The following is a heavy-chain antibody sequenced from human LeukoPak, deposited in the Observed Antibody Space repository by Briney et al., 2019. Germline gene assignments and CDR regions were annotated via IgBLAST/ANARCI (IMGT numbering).Heavy chain of an antibody. D-gene: IGHD2-2*01. CDR3: VKATTENQLQNLDY. V-gene: IGHV3-23*01. J-gene: IGHJ4*02. CDR1: GFTFSTYA. Sequence: GGSLRLSCAASGFTFSTYAMNWVRQAPGKGPEWVSAISGSGGITYYADSVKGRFTISRDNSKNTLYMQMNSLRAEDTAVYYCVKATTENQLQNLDYWGQGTLVTVSS. CDR2: ISGSGGIT.